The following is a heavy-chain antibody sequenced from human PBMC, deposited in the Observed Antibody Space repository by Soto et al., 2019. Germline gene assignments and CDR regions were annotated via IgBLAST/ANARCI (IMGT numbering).Heavy chain of an antibody. D-gene: IGHD2-21*02. CDR1: GGSFSSDA. CDR2: IIPMFDTT. Sequence: GASVKVSCKASGGSFSSDAITWVRQAPGQGLEWIGEIIPMFDTTNYAPEFQGRVTITADTATTTVYMEVNRLTPDDTAVYYCAREVVTETTLGYFDFRGQGALVTVSS. CDR3: AREVVTETTLGYFDF. J-gene: IGHJ4*02. V-gene: IGHV1-69*06.